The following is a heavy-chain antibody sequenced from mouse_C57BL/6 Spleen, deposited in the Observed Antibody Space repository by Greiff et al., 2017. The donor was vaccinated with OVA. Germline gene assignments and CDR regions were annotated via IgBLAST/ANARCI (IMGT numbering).Heavy chain of an antibody. CDR3: AIMTTVVARAY. V-gene: IGHV1-55*01. CDR2: IYPGSGST. J-gene: IGHJ3*01. CDR1: GYTFTSYW. D-gene: IGHD1-1*01. Sequence: QVQLKESGAELVKPGASVKMSCKASGYTFTSYWITWVKQRPGQGLEWIGDIYPGSGSTNYNEKFKSKATLTVDTSSSTAYMQLSSLTSEDSAVYYCAIMTTVVARAYWGQGTLVTVSA.